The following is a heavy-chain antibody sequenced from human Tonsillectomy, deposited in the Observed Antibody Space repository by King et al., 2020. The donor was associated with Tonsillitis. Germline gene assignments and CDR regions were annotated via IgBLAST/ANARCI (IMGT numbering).Heavy chain of an antibody. D-gene: IGHD4-17*01. CDR3: AGLEGDYPYNFDY. CDR2: IYHSGST. CDR1: GYSISSGYY. J-gene: IGHJ4*02. V-gene: IGHV4-38-2*01. Sequence: QLQESGPGLVKPSETLSLTCAVSGYSISSGYYWGWVRQSPGKGLEWIGTIYHSGSTHYNPSLKSRVTISVDTSKNQFSLKLSSVTAADTAVYYCAGLEGDYPYNFDYWGQGTLVTVSS.